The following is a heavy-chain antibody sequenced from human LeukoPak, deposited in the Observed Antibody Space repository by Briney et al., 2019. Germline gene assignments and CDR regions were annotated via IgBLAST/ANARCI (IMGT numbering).Heavy chain of an antibody. V-gene: IGHV3-7*01. Sequence: PGGSLRLSCTARGFTFGDYWMTWVRQSPGKGLEWVANIQQDGSVTHYMDSLEGRFTISRDNSRKSVYLQMDSLRADDTAVYYCARVAPVLRFLEWSRSGNMDVWGKGTTVTVSS. CDR2: IQQDGSVT. CDR3: ARVAPVLRFLEWSRSGNMDV. D-gene: IGHD3-3*01. CDR1: GFTFGDYW. J-gene: IGHJ6*03.